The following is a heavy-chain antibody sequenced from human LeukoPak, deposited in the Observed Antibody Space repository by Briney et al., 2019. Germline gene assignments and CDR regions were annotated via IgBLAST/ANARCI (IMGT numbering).Heavy chain of an antibody. J-gene: IGHJ4*02. Sequence: GGSLRLSCAASGFTFSSYAMSWVRQAPGKGLEWVSAISGSGGSTYYADSVKGRFTISRDNSKNTLYLRMNSLRAEDTAVYYCAKDLNYVLLWFGELFLWGQGTLVTVSS. D-gene: IGHD3-10*01. CDR2: ISGSGGST. CDR3: AKDLNYVLLWFGELFL. V-gene: IGHV3-23*01. CDR1: GFTFSSYA.